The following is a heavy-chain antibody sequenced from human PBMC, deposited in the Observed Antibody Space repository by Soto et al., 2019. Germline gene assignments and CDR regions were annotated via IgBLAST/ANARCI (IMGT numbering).Heavy chain of an antibody. V-gene: IGHV3-21*01. D-gene: IGHD1-7*01. CDR2: ISSTSSYI. Sequence: EVQLVESGGGLVKPGGSLRRSCAASGFIFSTYNMNWVRQAPGKGLEWVSSISSTSSYIYYADSVKGRFTISRDNAKSSLSLQIDSLRAEDTAVYYCARGESIGTTVSDYWGQGTLVTVSS. J-gene: IGHJ4*02. CDR1: GFIFSTYN. CDR3: ARGESIGTTVSDY.